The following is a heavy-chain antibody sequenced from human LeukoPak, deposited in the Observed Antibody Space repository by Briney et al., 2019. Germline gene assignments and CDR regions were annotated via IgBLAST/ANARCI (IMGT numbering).Heavy chain of an antibody. D-gene: IGHD4-23*01. V-gene: IGHV3-74*01. CDR1: GFTFSRSG. J-gene: IGHJ4*02. Sequence: GGSLRLSCATSGFTFSRSGMTWVRQAPGKGLVWVSRIASDGSSTTYADSVKGRFSISRDNAKNTLYLQMNSLRVEDTAVYYCARGRPHGNDYWGQGTLVTVSS. CDR2: IASDGSST. CDR3: ARGRPHGNDY.